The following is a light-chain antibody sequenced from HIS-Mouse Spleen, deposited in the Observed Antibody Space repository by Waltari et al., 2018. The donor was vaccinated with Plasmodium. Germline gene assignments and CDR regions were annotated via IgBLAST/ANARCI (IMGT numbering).Light chain of an antibody. V-gene: IGLV3-1*01. Sequence: SYELTQPPSVSVSPAQTASIPCSGDKLGDKYACWYQQKPGQSPVLVIYQDSKRPSGIPERFSGSNSGNTATLTISGTQAMDEADYYCQAWDSSTAWVFGGGTKLTVL. CDR1: KLGDKY. CDR3: QAWDSSTAWV. J-gene: IGLJ2*01. CDR2: QDS.